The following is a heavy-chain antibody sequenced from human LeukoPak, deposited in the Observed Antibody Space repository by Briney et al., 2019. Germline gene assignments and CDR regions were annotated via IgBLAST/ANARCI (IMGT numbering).Heavy chain of an antibody. Sequence: PSETLSLTCNVSGGSITSYYWNWIRQPPGKGLEWVSVIYSGGSTYYADSVKGRFTISRDNSKNTLYLQMNSLRAEDTAVYYCAKERYYDSSAYYSTYWGRGTLVTVSS. J-gene: IGHJ4*02. CDR1: GGSITSYY. CDR2: IYSGGST. V-gene: IGHV3-53*01. CDR3: AKERYYDSSAYYSTY. D-gene: IGHD3-22*01.